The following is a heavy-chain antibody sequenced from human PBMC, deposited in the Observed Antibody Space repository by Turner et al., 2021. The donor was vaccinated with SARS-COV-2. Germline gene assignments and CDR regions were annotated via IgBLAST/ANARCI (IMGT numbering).Heavy chain of an antibody. CDR1: GFTFSTYS. J-gene: IGHJ6*02. V-gene: IGHV3-48*02. Sequence: EVQLVESGGGLVQPGGSLRLSCEASGFTFSTYSMNWVRPASGKGLEWVSYISTIIRTTYYADSVKGRFTISRDNAKNSLYLQMNSLRDEDTAVYYCARGDDFWSGSYYYDMDVWGQGTTVTVSS. D-gene: IGHD3-3*01. CDR3: ARGDDFWSGSYYYDMDV. CDR2: ISTIIRTT.